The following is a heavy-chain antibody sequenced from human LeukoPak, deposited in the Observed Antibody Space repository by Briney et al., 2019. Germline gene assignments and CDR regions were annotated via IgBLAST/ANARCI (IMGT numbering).Heavy chain of an antibody. CDR3: ERLCQVTTCAKFEY. V-gene: IGHV4-39*01. J-gene: IGHJ4*02. D-gene: IGHD4-17*01. Sequence: SETLSLTCTVSGDFLSSGDYYWGWIRQSPGKGLTWIGSIYYSGSTLYNASFESRVTMSVDTSKNQFSLKLRSVTAADTAVYYCERLCQVTTCAKFEYWGQGILVTVSS. CDR1: GDFLSSGDYY. CDR2: IYYSGST.